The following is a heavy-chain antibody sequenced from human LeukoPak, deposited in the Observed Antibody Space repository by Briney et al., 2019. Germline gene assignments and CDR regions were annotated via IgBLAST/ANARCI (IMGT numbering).Heavy chain of an antibody. D-gene: IGHD1-26*01. Sequence: SETLSLTCTVSGGSISSYYWSWIRQPPGKGLEWIGYIYTSGSTNYNPSLKSRVTISVDTSKNQFSLKLSSLTAADTAVFYCARENSGSYREFDYWGQGTLVTVSS. CDR1: GGSISSYY. CDR2: IYTSGST. V-gene: IGHV4-4*09. CDR3: ARENSGSYREFDY. J-gene: IGHJ4*02.